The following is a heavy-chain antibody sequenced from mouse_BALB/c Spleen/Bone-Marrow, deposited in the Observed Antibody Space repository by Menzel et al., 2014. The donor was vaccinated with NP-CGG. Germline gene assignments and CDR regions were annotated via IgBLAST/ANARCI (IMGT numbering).Heavy chain of an antibody. CDR2: ILPGSGCT. J-gene: IGHJ3*01. V-gene: IGHV1-9*01. Sequence: QVQLQQSGAELMKPGGSVKISCKGTGYTFSSYWIVWVKQRPGHGHEWIGEILPGSGCTNYNEKFKGKASFTADTSSNTAYMQLSSLTSEDSTVYYCARREISWFAYWGQGTLFTVSA. CDR3: ARREISWFAY. CDR1: GYTFSSYW.